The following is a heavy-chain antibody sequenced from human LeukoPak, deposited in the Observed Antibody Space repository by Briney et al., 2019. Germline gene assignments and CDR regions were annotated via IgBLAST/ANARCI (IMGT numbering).Heavy chain of an antibody. D-gene: IGHD1-26*01. V-gene: IGHV3-48*03. CDR2: ISSSGSTI. CDR3: ARDPAGGSYRPLYFDY. J-gene: IGHJ4*02. Sequence: PGGSLRLSCAASGFTFSSYEMNWVRQAPGKGLEWVSYISSSGSTIYYADSVKGRFTVSRDNAKNSLYLQMNSLRAEDTAVYYCARDPAGGSYRPLYFDYWGQGTLVTVSS. CDR1: GFTFSSYE.